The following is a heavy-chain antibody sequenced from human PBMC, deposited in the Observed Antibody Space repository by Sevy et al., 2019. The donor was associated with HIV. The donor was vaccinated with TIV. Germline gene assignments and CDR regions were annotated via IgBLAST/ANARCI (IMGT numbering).Heavy chain of an antibody. V-gene: IGHV4-59*01. Sequence: SETLSLTCTVSGGSISSYYWSWIRQPPGKGLEWIGYIYYSGSTNYNPSLKSRVTISVDTSKNQFSLKLSSVTAADTAVYYCARVAAAGTGYYYYYMDDWGKGTTVTVSS. CDR1: GGSISSYY. J-gene: IGHJ6*03. CDR3: ARVAAAGTGYYYYYMDD. D-gene: IGHD6-13*01. CDR2: IYYSGST.